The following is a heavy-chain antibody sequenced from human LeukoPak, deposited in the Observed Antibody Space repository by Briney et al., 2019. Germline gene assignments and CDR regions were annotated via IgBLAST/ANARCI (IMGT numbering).Heavy chain of an antibody. D-gene: IGHD4-17*01. Sequence: GGSLRLSCAASGFDFDIHGMNWVRQAPGKGLEWVSSIGRTSTDKYYADSVRGRFTISRDNAKNSLYLQMNSLRAEDTAVYYCARDVGYGDPLDYWGQGTLVTVSS. V-gene: IGHV3-21*01. CDR2: IGRTSTDK. CDR1: GFDFDIHG. J-gene: IGHJ4*02. CDR3: ARDVGYGDPLDY.